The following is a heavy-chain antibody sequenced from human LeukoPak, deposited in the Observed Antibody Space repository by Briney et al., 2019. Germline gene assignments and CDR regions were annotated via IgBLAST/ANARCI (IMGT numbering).Heavy chain of an antibody. CDR1: GGSFSGYY. CDR3: ASDVTGTLTYDH. CDR2: INHSGST. D-gene: IGHD1-20*01. V-gene: IGHV4-34*01. Sequence: PSETLSLTCAVYGGSFSGYYWSWIRQPPGKGLEWIGEINHSGSTNYNPSLKSRVTISVDTSKNQFSLKLSSVTAADTAVYYCASDVTGTLTYDHWGQGTLVTVSS. J-gene: IGHJ4*02.